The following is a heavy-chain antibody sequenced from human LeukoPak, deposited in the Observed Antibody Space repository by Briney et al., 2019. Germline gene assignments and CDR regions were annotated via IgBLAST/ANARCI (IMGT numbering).Heavy chain of an antibody. CDR3: AEDSRYCSRTSCFWGTYDVVGEDLDF. Sequence: GSLRLSCAASGFTFNNYGMYWVRQAPGKGLEWLAFTPYDGSNKYYADSVKGRFTVSRDNSKNTVYLQMNSLRVEDTAVYYCAEDSRYCSRTSCFWGTYDVVGEDLDFWGQGTLVTVSS. V-gene: IGHV3-30*02. J-gene: IGHJ4*02. CDR1: GFTFNNYG. CDR2: TPYDGSNK. D-gene: IGHD2-2*01.